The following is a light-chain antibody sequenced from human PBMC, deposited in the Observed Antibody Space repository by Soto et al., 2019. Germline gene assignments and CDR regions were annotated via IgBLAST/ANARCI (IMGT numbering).Light chain of an antibody. CDR2: GAA. V-gene: IGKV1-27*01. J-gene: IGKJ4*01. CDR1: QGIGNH. Sequence: DIPMTQSPSSLSATVGDRVTITCRASQGIGNHLAWYQRKPGEAPKLLIFGAAALQSGAPARFSGFASGTDFTLTISSLQPEDAAIYYCQKYNSVPHIFGGGTKVEIK. CDR3: QKYNSVPHI.